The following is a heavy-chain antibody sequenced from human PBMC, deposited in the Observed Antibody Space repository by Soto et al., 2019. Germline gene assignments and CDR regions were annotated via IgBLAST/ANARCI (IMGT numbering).Heavy chain of an antibody. CDR3: ARDQVRFLEWLLSDMDV. V-gene: IGHV3-21*01. J-gene: IGHJ6*03. CDR1: GFTFSSYS. D-gene: IGHD3-3*01. Sequence: PGGSLRLSCAASGFTFSSYSMNWVRQAPGKGLEWVSSISSSSSYIYYADSVKGRFTISRDNAKNSLYLQMNSLRAEDTAVYYCARDQVRFLEWLLSDMDVWGKGTTVTVSS. CDR2: ISSSSSYI.